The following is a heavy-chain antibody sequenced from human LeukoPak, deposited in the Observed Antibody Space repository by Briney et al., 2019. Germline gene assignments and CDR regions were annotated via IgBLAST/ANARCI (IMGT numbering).Heavy chain of an antibody. Sequence: AGGSLRLSCAASGFTFSSYSMSWVRQAAGKGREWVSSLSSFTSYIYHADSMKGRFTISRDNAKNSLYLQMNSLRAEDTAVYYCAGGYSSGWYVIGYWGQGTLVTVSS. D-gene: IGHD6-19*01. V-gene: IGHV3-21*01. CDR3: AGGYSSGWYVIGY. CDR2: LSSFTSYI. J-gene: IGHJ4*02. CDR1: GFTFSSYS.